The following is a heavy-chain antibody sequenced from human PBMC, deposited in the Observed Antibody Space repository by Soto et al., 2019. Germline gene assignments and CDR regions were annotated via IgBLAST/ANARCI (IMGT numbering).Heavy chain of an antibody. CDR2: IYYSGST. Sequence: SETLSLTCTVSGGSISSYYWSWIRQPPGKGLEWIGYIYYSGSTNYNPSLKSRVTISVDTSKNQFSLKLSSVTAADTAVYYCARSPRGSYYFYFDYWRQGTLVTVSS. CDR3: ARSPRGSYYFYFDY. CDR1: GGSISSYY. D-gene: IGHD1-26*01. J-gene: IGHJ4*02. V-gene: IGHV4-59*01.